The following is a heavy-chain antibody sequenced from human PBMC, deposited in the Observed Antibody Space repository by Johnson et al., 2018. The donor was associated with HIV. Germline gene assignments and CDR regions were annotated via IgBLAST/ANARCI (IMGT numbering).Heavy chain of an antibody. J-gene: IGHJ3*01. CDR1: GFIFSTYW. CDR3: ARGGLRWFGHPAD. V-gene: IGHV3-7*01. D-gene: IGHD3-10*01. Sequence: VQLVESGGGLVQPGGSLRLSCAVSGFIFSTYWISWVRQAPGKGLEWVANIKQDGSEKYCVDSVKGRFTISRDNAKNSLYLQMNSLRAEDTAVYYCARGGLRWFGHPADWGQGTMVTVSS. CDR2: IKQDGSEK.